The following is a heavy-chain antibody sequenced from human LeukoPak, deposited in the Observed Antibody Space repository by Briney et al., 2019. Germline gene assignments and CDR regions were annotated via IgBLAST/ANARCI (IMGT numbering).Heavy chain of an antibody. CDR3: AWLGWNRVGDY. D-gene: IGHD1/OR15-1a*01. CDR1: GFTFSSYA. Sequence: GRSLRLSCAASGFTFSSYAMHWVRQAPGKGLEWVAVISYDGSNKYYADSVKGRFTISRDNSKNTLYLQMNSLRAEDTAVYYCAWLGWNRVGDYWGQGTLVTVSS. CDR2: ISYDGSNK. J-gene: IGHJ4*02. V-gene: IGHV3-30*01.